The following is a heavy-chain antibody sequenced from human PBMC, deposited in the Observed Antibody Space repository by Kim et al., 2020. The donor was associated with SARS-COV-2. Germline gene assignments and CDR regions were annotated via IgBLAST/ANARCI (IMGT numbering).Heavy chain of an antibody. CDR3: ARSLTYYDILTGYSISEYFQH. D-gene: IGHD3-9*01. CDR1: GGSISSYY. Sequence: SETLSLTCTVSGGSISSYYWSWIRQPPGKGLEWIGYIYYSGSTNYNPSLKSRVTISVDTSKNQFSLKLSSVTAADTAVYYCARSLTYYDILTGYSISEYFQHWDQGTLVTVS. CDR2: IYYSGST. J-gene: IGHJ1*01. V-gene: IGHV4-59*01.